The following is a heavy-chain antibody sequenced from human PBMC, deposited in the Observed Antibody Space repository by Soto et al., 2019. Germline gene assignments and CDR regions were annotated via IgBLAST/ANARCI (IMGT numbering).Heavy chain of an antibody. J-gene: IGHJ4*02. V-gene: IGHV4-59*08. Sequence: SETLSLTCSVSGGSISSYYWSWIRQPPGKGLEWIGYIYYAGSTTYNPSLKSRVTISLDTSKNQVSLELTSVTAADTAVYYCARLGGYYQALDSWXQGTLVTVSS. CDR3: ARLGGYYQALDS. CDR1: GGSISSYY. D-gene: IGHD3-3*01. CDR2: IYYAGST.